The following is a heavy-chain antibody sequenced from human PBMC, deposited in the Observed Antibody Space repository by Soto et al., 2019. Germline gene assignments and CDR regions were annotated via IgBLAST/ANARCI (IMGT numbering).Heavy chain of an antibody. Sequence: PGGSLRLSCAASGSTVSSKYMSWVRQAPGKGLEWVSLIQSGGPTYYADSVKGRFTISRDTSENTVHLQMDSLRAEDTAVYYCARDDVLCVVGRCYGVRFDDWGKATTLTVSS. CDR2: IQSGGPT. V-gene: IGHV3-66*01. J-gene: IGHJ6*04. CDR1: GSTVSSKY. D-gene: IGHD2-15*01. CDR3: ARDDVLCVVGRCYGVRFDD.